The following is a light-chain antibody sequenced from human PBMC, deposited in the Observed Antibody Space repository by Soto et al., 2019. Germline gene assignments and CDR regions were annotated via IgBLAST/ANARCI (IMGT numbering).Light chain of an antibody. CDR3: ETWGSNTHTV. J-gene: IGLJ3*02. V-gene: IGLV4-60*02. CDR2: LEGSGSY. CDR1: SGHSSYI. Sequence: QSVLTQSSSASASLGSSVKLTCTLSSGHSSYIIAWHQQQPGKAPRYLMKLEGSGSYNKGSGVPDRFSGSSSGADRYLTISHLQFEDEADYYCETWGSNTHTVFGGGTKLTVL.